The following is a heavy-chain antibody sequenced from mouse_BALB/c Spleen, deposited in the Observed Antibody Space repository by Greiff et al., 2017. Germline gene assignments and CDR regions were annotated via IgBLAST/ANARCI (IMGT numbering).Heavy chain of an antibody. CDR3: ARSGVNSSWFAY. CDR2: ISSCSSTI. D-gene: IGHD3-1*01. V-gene: IGHV5-17*02. J-gene: IGHJ3*01. Sequence: DVMLVESGGGLVQPGGSRKLSCAASGFTFSSYGMHWVRQAPEKGLEWVADISSCSSTIYYADTVKGRFTISRDNTKNTLFLQMTSLRSEYTAMYYCARSGVNSSWFAYWGQGTLVTVSA. CDR1: GFTFSSYG.